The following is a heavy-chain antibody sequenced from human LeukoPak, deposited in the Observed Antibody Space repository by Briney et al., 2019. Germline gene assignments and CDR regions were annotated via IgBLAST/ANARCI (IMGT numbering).Heavy chain of an antibody. CDR1: GFTVSSSY. Sequence: GGSLRLSCAASGFTVSSSYMNWVRQAPGKGLEWVSLIYSGGGTYYADSVKGRFTISRGNSKNTLYLQMNSLRAEDTAVYYCARNYYDSSAYYYFGYWGQGTLVTVSS. D-gene: IGHD3-22*01. J-gene: IGHJ4*02. CDR2: IYSGGGT. V-gene: IGHV3-66*01. CDR3: ARNYYDSSAYYYFGY.